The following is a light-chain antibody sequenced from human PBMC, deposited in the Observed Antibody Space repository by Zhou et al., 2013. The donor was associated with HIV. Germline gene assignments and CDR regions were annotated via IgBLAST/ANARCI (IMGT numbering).Light chain of an antibody. Sequence: DIQMTQSPSSLSASVGDRVTITCRASQSISRYLNWYQQKPGKAPKLLIYDASSVQSGVPSRFTGSGSGTEFTLTISSLQPDDFATYYCQQHESYPLTFGGGTKVEIK. V-gene: IGKV1-39*01. CDR3: QQHESYPLT. CDR1: QSISRY. J-gene: IGKJ4*01. CDR2: DAS.